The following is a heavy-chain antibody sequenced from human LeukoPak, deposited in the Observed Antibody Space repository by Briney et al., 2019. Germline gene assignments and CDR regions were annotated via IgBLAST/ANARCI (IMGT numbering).Heavy chain of an antibody. CDR2: IIPIFGTA. Sequence: ASVTVSCKASGGTFSSYAISWVRQAPGQGLEWMGRIIPIFGTANYAQKFQGRVTITTDESTSTAYMELSSLRSEDTAVYYCASIFRYGVDYWGQGTLVTVSS. CDR3: ASIFRYGVDY. J-gene: IGHJ4*02. D-gene: IGHD4-17*01. CDR1: GGTFSSYA. V-gene: IGHV1-69*05.